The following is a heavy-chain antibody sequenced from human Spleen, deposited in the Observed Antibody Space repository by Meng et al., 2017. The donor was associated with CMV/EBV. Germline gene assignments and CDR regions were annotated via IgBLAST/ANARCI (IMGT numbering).Heavy chain of an antibody. CDR1: GFTLSQYY. D-gene: IGHD1-14*01. Sequence: SGFTLSQYYMAWIRQAPGKGLEWVSYISSAGATKYYADSVKGRFTISRDNAQNSVYLQMNSLRAEDTAVYYCVRDAPDHLGIDVLIDYWGQGTLVTVSS. CDR2: ISSAGATK. V-gene: IGHV3-11*04. J-gene: IGHJ4*02. CDR3: VRDAPDHLGIDVLIDY.